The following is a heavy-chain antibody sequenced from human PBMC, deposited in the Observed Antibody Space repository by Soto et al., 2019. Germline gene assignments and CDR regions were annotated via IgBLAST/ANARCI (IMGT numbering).Heavy chain of an antibody. V-gene: IGHV4-34*01. D-gene: IGHD5-12*01. Sequence: SETLSLTFAVYGGSFSGYYWSWIRQPPGKGLEWIGEINHSGSTNYNPSLKSRVTISVDTSKNQFSLKLSSVTAADTAVYYCARGRRVATRPFDYWGQGTLVTVSS. CDR1: GGSFSGYY. J-gene: IGHJ4*02. CDR3: ARGRRVATRPFDY. CDR2: INHSGST.